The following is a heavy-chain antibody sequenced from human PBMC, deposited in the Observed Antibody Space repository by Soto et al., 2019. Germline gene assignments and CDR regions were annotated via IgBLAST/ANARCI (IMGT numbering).Heavy chain of an antibody. D-gene: IGHD3-3*01. V-gene: IGHV1-69*13. Sequence: SVKVSCKASGGTFSSYAISWVRQVPGQGLEWMGGIIPIFGPANYAHKFQGRVTITADESTSTAYMALSSLRSEDTAVYYCARDFWSGYQDRNYYGMAVWGQGTTVTVS. J-gene: IGHJ6*02. CDR3: ARDFWSGYQDRNYYGMAV. CDR1: GGTFSSYA. CDR2: IIPIFGPA.